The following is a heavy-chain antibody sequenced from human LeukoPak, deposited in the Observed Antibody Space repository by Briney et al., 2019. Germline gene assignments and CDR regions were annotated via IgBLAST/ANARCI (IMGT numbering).Heavy chain of an antibody. D-gene: IGHD2-15*01. J-gene: IGHJ6*02. Sequence: SETLSLTCAVYGGSFSGYYWSWIRQPPVKGLEWIGEINHSGSTNYNPSLKSRVTISVDTSKNQFSLKLSSVTAADTAVYYCARLPTLGYCSGGSCYSSYYYDMDVWGQGTTVTVSS. CDR3: ARLPTLGYCSGGSCYSSYYYDMDV. CDR1: GGSFSGYY. CDR2: INHSGST. V-gene: IGHV4-34*01.